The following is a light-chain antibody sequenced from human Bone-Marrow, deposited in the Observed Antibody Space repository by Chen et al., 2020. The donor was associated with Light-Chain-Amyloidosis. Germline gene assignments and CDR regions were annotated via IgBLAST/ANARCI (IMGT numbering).Light chain of an antibody. CDR1: SSDVGGDNH. J-gene: IGLJ1*01. V-gene: IGLV2-14*01. Sequence: QSALTQPASVSGSPGQSITISCTGTSSDVGGDNHVSWYQQHPDKAPKLMIYEVTNRPSCVPDRFSDSKSDNTASLTISGLQAEDEADYFCSSYTITNTLVFGRGTRVTVL. CDR2: EVT. CDR3: SSYTITNTLV.